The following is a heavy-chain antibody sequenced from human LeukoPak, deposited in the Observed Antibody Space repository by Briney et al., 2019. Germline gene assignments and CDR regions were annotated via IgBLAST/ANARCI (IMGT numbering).Heavy chain of an antibody. V-gene: IGHV3-15*01. Sequence: GGSLRLSCAASGFTFSNVWLSWVRQAPGKGLEWVGRIKSNTDGGTTDYAAHVKGRFTISRDDSKNTLNLQMNSLKTEDTAVYYCTPSIAVAGSLDYWGQGTLVTVSS. D-gene: IGHD6-19*01. CDR2: IKSNTDGGTT. CDR1: GFTFSNVW. CDR3: TPSIAVAGSLDY. J-gene: IGHJ4*02.